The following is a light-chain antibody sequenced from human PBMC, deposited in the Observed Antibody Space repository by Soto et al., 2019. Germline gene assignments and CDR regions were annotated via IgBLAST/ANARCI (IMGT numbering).Light chain of an antibody. J-gene: IGKJ1*01. CDR3: QQYGSSPWT. V-gene: IGKV3-20*01. Sequence: EIGLTQSPGTLSLSPGERATLSCRASQSVSSSYLAWYQQKPGQAPRLLIYGASSRATRIPDRFSGSGSGTDFTLSISRLESEDVAVYYCQQYGSSPWTFGQGTKVEIK. CDR1: QSVSSSY. CDR2: GAS.